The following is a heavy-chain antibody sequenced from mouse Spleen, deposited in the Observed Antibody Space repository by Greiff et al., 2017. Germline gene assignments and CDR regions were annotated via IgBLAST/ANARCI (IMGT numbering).Heavy chain of an antibody. V-gene: IGHV1S56*01. Sequence: QVQLKESGPELVKPGASVRISCKASGYTFTSYYIHWVKQRPGQGLEWIGWIYPGNVNTKYNEKFKGKATLTADKSSSTAYMQLSSLTSEDSAVYFCARWDYGYAMDYWGQGTSVTVSS. CDR2: IYPGNVNT. D-gene: IGHD2-4*01. CDR3: ARWDYGYAMDY. CDR1: GYTFTSYY. J-gene: IGHJ4*01.